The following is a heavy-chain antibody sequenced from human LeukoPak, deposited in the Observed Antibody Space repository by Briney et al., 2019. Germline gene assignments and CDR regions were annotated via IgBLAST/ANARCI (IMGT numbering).Heavy chain of an antibody. CDR3: AKSDPLIAAACIFEY. Sequence: GGSLRLSCAASGFTFSNCAMSWVRQAPGKGLEWVSGISDSTGSTYYADSVKGRFTISRDNSKNTLHLQMNTLRAEDTAVYYCAKSDPLIAAACIFEYWGQGTLVTVSS. CDR2: ISDSTGST. V-gene: IGHV3-23*01. J-gene: IGHJ4*02. D-gene: IGHD6-13*01. CDR1: GFTFSNCA.